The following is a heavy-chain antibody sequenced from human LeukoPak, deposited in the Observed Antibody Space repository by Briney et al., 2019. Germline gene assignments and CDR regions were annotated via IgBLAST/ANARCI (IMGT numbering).Heavy chain of an antibody. V-gene: IGHV3-7*04. CDR3: ARHSSSWEFDQ. CDR2: IKQDGRGK. CDR1: GFTFRSFW. Sequence: GGSLRLSCAASGFTFRSFWMSWVRQAPGKGLEWVANIKQDGRGKYYVDSAKGRSTISRDNAKNSLYLQMNSLRAEDTAAYYCARHSSSWEFDQWGQGTLVIVSS. J-gene: IGHJ4*02. D-gene: IGHD6-13*01.